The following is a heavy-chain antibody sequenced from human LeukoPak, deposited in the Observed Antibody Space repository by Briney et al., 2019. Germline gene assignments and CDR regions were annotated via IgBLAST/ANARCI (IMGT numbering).Heavy chain of an antibody. J-gene: IGHJ5*02. Sequence: SETLPLTCTVSGGSITSNSYYWGWIRQPPGKGLEWIGSITYSGSTYYNPSLKSRVIMSVDASKNHLSLKLTSVTAADTAVYYCARDSGTTGEVKFDPWGQGILVTVSS. D-gene: IGHD3-10*01. CDR2: ITYSGST. CDR1: GGSITSNSYY. V-gene: IGHV4-39*07. CDR3: ARDSGTTGEVKFDP.